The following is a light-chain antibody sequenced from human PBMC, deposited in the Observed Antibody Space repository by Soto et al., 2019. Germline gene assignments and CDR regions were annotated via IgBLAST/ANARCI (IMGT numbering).Light chain of an antibody. V-gene: IGKV1-5*03. CDR1: QTISSW. CDR3: QQYNSYST. CDR2: KAS. Sequence: DIQITQDPYTLSGCVGVNVTITCRASQTISSWLAWYEQKPGKAPKLLIYKASSLESGVPARLSVRGSGTEFTLTISSLQPDELATTYSQQYNSYSTFGQGTK. J-gene: IGKJ1*01.